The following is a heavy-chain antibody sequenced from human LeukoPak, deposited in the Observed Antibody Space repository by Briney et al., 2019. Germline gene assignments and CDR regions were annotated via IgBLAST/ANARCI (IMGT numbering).Heavy chain of an antibody. J-gene: IGHJ6*03. CDR2: ISSSSSYI. CDR1: GFTFSSYS. V-gene: IGHV3-21*01. D-gene: IGHD1-26*01. Sequence: GGSLRLSCAASGFTFSSYSMNWVRQAPGKGLEWVSSISSSSSYIYYADSVKGRFTISRDNAKNSLYLQMNSLRAEDTAVNYCARGGIRWAHYMDVWGKGTTVTVSS. CDR3: ARGGIRWAHYMDV.